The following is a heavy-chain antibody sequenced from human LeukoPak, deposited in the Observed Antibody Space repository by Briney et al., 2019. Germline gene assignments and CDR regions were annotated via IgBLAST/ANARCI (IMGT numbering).Heavy chain of an antibody. J-gene: IGHJ4*02. Sequence: ASVKVPCKPSGYTFTGYYMHWVRPAPGQGLAWMGWINPNSGGTNYAQKFQGRVTMTRDTSISTAYMELSRLRSDDTAVYYCARYLTDSRGYYSYWGQGTLVTVYS. CDR1: GYTFTGYY. D-gene: IGHD3-22*01. V-gene: IGHV1-2*02. CDR3: ARYLTDSRGYYSY. CDR2: INPNSGGT.